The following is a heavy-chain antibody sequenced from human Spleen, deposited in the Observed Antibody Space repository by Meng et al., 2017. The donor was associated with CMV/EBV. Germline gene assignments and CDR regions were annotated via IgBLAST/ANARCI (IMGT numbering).Heavy chain of an antibody. CDR1: GFNFSSNW. V-gene: IGHV3-7*01. CDR2: IKEDGSEK. CDR3: ARDRVAADTSSYFEY. Sequence: GGSLRLSCAASGFNFSSNWMSWVRQAPGKGPEWVANIKEDGSEKYYVDSVKGRFTIARDNAKNSLYLQMNSLRAEDTAVYYCARDRVAADTSSYFEYWGQGTLVTVSS. D-gene: IGHD6-19*01. J-gene: IGHJ4*02.